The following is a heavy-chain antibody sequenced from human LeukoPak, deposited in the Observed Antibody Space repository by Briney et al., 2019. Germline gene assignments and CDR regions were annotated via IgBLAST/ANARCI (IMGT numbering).Heavy chain of an antibody. CDR1: GGTFSSYA. Sequence: GASVKVSCKASGGTFSSYAISWVRQAPGQGLEWMGGNIPIFGTANYAQKFQGRVTITADKSTSTAYMELSSLRSEDTAVYYCASRRDRYDFAGFGDYYMDVWGKGTTVTVSS. CDR3: ASRRDRYDFAGFGDYYMDV. CDR2: NIPIFGTA. V-gene: IGHV1-69*06. D-gene: IGHD3-3*01. J-gene: IGHJ6*03.